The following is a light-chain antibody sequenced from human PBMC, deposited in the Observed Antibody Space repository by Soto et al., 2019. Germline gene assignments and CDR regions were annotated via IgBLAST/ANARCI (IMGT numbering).Light chain of an antibody. Sequence: IVLTLSPGTLALSAGEIAPVACRASQSVSNNYLAWYQQKPGQAPRLLLYGASNRATGIPDRCSGRGSGTDFTLTIRSLEPADFPVYFSHHSTSQKFGQGTQVDIK. CDR3: HHSTSQK. J-gene: IGKJ1*01. CDR1: QSVSNNY. CDR2: GAS. V-gene: IGKV3-20*01.